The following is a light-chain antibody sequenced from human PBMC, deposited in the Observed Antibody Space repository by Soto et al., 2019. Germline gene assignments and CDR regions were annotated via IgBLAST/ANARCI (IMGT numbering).Light chain of an antibody. Sequence: DIQMTQSPSTLSASVGDRVTITCRARQNINRWLAWYQQRPGKAPNLLIHKASTLEVGVPSRFSGSAPGTEFTLTISSLQPDDFAVYFCLQDNVYPLSFGGGTKVDIK. J-gene: IGKJ4*01. CDR2: KAS. CDR3: LQDNVYPLS. V-gene: IGKV1-5*03. CDR1: QNINRW.